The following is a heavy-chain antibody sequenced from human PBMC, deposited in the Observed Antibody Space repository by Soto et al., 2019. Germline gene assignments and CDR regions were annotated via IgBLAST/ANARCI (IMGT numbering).Heavy chain of an antibody. CDR1: GFTFKNYD. CDR2: IGSGGAPT. J-gene: IGHJ4*02. CDR3: AKARDVYDSSGYYFRPYCN. Sequence: EVQLLESGGGLVQPGGSLRLSCAASGFTFKNYDMNWVSQAPGRGLEWVSVIGSGGAPTYYADSVKGRFTISRDNSKNTVYLQMDSLRAEDTAVYYCAKARDVYDSSGYYFRPYCNWGQGTLVTVSS. V-gene: IGHV3-23*01. D-gene: IGHD3-22*01.